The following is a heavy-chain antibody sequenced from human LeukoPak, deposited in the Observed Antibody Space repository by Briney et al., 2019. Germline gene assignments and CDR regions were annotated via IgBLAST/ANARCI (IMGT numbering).Heavy chain of an antibody. CDR2: ISGSGGST. CDR1: GFTFSSYA. V-gene: IGHV3-23*01. Sequence: GGSLRLSCAASGFTFSSYAMSWVRQAPGRGLEWVSAISGSGGSTYYADSVKGRFTISRDNSKNTLYLQMNSLRAEDTAVYYCAKGGRDGYDTIDYWGQGTLVTVSS. J-gene: IGHJ4*02. CDR3: AKGGRDGYDTIDY. D-gene: IGHD5-24*01.